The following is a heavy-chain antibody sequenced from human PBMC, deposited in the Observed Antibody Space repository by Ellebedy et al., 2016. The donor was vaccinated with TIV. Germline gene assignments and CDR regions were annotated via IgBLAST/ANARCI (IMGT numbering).Heavy chain of an antibody. CDR2: ISWNSGSI. CDR1: GFTFDDYA. CDR3: ASYSNYNWFDP. D-gene: IGHD2-15*01. Sequence: SLKISCAASGFTFDDYAMHWVRQAPGKGLEWVSGISWNSGSIGYADSVKGRFTISRDNAKNTLYLQMNSLRAEDTSVYYCASYSNYNWFDPWGQGTLVTVSS. J-gene: IGHJ5*02. V-gene: IGHV3-9*01.